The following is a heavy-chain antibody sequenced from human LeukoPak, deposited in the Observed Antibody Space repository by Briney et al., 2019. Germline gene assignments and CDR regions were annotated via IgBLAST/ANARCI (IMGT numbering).Heavy chain of an antibody. Sequence: SETLSLTCTVSGGSISSSNFYWGWIRQPPGKGLEWIGEINHSGSTNYNPSLKSRVTISVDTSKNQFSLKLSSVTAADTAVYYCAKHYDSSAYWYYFDYWGQGTLVTVSS. D-gene: IGHD3-22*01. J-gene: IGHJ4*02. CDR3: AKHYDSSAYWYYFDY. V-gene: IGHV4-39*01. CDR2: INHSGST. CDR1: GGSISSSNFY.